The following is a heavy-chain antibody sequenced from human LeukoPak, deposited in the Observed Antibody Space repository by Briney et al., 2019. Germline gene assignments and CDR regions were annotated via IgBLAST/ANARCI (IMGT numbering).Heavy chain of an antibody. D-gene: IGHD3-10*01. CDR3: AREYYYGSGSLLRYYYYMDV. Sequence: PGGSLRLSCAASGFTVSSNYMSWVRQAPGKGLEWVSVIYSGGSTYYADSVKGRFTISRDNSKNTLYLQMNSLRAEDTAVYYCAREYYYGSGSLLRYYYYMDVWGKGTTVTVSS. V-gene: IGHV3-53*01. CDR2: IYSGGST. J-gene: IGHJ6*03. CDR1: GFTVSSNY.